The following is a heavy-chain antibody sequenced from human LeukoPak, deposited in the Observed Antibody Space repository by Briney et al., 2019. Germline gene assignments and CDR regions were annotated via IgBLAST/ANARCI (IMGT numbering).Heavy chain of an antibody. V-gene: IGHV3-73*01. CDR3: TRHSVRGRDDY. CDR1: GFTFSGSA. Sequence: PGGSLKLSCAASGFTFSGSAMHWVRQASGKGLEWVGRIRSKANSYATAYAASVKGRFTISRDDSKNTAYLQMNSLKTEDTAVYYCTRHSVRGRDDYWGQGTLVTVSS. J-gene: IGHJ4*02. CDR2: IRSKANSYAT. D-gene: IGHD3-10*01.